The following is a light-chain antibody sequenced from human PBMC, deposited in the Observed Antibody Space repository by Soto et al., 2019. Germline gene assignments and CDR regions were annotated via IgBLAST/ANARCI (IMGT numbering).Light chain of an antibody. Sequence: LSPVERATLSCRASQSVSSSYLAWYQQKPGQAPRLLIYGASSRATGIPDRFSGSGSGTDFTLTISRLEPEDFAVYYCQQYGSSPFTFGPGTKVDIK. CDR1: QSVSSSY. CDR3: QQYGSSPFT. CDR2: GAS. V-gene: IGKV3-20*01. J-gene: IGKJ3*01.